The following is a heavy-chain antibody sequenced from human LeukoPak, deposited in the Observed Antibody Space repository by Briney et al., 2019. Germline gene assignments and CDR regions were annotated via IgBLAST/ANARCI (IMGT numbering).Heavy chain of an antibody. CDR1: GFTFSSYW. V-gene: IGHV3-23*01. CDR3: AKNLKAYYDSSGYSYYFDY. CDR2: IGGSGGST. J-gene: IGHJ4*02. D-gene: IGHD3-22*01. Sequence: GGSLRLSCAASGFTFSSYWMNWVRQAPGKGLEWVSTIGGSGGSTYYADSVKGRFTISRDNSKNMLYLQMNSLRAEDTAVYYCAKNLKAYYDSSGYSYYFDYWGQGTLVTVSS.